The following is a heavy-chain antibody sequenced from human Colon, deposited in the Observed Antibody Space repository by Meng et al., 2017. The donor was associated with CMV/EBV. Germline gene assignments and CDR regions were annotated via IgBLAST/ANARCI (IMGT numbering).Heavy chain of an antibody. CDR2: INYRGSDT. CDR1: GFSFGSYT. J-gene: IGHJ5*01. V-gene: IGHV3-21*01. D-gene: IGHD3-16*01. Sequence: GESLKISCAASGFSFGSYTMSWVRQAPGRGLEWVSSINYRGSDTYYADSVKGRFTISRDNAKNSLYLQMNSLRADDTAVYYCARGENWFDSWGQGTLVTVSS. CDR3: ARGENWFDS.